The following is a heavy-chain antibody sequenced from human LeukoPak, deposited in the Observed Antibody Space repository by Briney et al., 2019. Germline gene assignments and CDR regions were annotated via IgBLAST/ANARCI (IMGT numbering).Heavy chain of an antibody. J-gene: IGHJ6*02. CDR2: TYYRSKWYN. D-gene: IGHD6-13*01. Sequence: SQTLSLTCAISGDSVSSNSAAWNWIRQSPSRGLEWLGRTYYRSKWYNDYAVSVKSRITINPDTSKNQFSLQLNSVTPEDTAVYYCARGGNKAAAGRDYYYYGMDVWGQGTAVTVSS. V-gene: IGHV6-1*01. CDR1: GDSVSSNSAA. CDR3: ARGGNKAAAGRDYYYYGMDV.